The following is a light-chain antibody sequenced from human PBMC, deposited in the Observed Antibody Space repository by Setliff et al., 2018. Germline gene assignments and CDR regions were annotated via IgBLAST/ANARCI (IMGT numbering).Light chain of an antibody. CDR3: STWDYSLRTHV. Sequence: QSVLPQEASVSGTVGQKVTLSCTGESDNIGRNAVGWYQQSSHGAPKTVMLGNFLPSGIPDRFSGSKSGTTASLTISGLQLEDEADYYCSTWDYSLRTHVFGTGTKV. CDR2: GNF. V-gene: IGLV1-44*01. J-gene: IGLJ1*01. CDR1: SDNIGRNA.